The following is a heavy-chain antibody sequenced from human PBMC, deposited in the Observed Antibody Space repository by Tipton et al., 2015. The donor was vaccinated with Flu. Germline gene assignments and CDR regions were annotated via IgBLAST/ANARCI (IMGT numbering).Heavy chain of an antibody. J-gene: IGHJ3*02. V-gene: IGHV4-4*07. CDR3: ARGRGQQLVNDAFDI. Sequence: TLSLTCTVSGGSISSYYWSWIRQPAGKGLEWIGRIYTSGSTNYNPSLKSRVTISVDTSKNQFSLKLSSVTAADTAVYYCARGRGQQLVNDAFDIWGQGTMVTVSS. CDR2: IYTSGST. D-gene: IGHD6-13*01. CDR1: GGSISSYY.